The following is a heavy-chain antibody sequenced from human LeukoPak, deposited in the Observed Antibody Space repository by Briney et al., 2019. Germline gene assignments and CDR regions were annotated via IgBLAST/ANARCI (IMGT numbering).Heavy chain of an antibody. J-gene: IGHJ4*02. Sequence: GGSLRLSCAASGFTFSSYGMHWVRQAPGKGLEWVAVISYDGSNKYYADSVKGRFTISRDNSKNTLYLQMNSLRAEDTAVYYCARGGTAAGHRDYFDYWGQGTLVTVSS. CDR3: ARGGTAAGHRDYFDY. V-gene: IGHV3-30*03. CDR2: ISYDGSNK. D-gene: IGHD6-13*01. CDR1: GFTFSSYG.